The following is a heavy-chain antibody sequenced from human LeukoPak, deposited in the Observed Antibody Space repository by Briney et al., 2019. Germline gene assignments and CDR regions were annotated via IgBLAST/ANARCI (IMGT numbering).Heavy chain of an antibody. V-gene: IGHV3-48*03. J-gene: IGHJ3*02. D-gene: IGHD6-6*01. CDR2: ISSSGNTI. CDR1: EFTFTSYE. Sequence: PGGSLRLSCAASEFTFTSYELNWVRQAQGKGLEWVSYISSSGNTISYADSVKGRFTISRDNAKNSLYLQVISLRAEDTAVYYCARGPSIAARYDAFDIWGQGTMVTVSS. CDR3: ARGPSIAARYDAFDI.